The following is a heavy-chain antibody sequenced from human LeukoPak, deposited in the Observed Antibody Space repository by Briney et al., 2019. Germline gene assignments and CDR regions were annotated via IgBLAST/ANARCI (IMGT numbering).Heavy chain of an antibody. Sequence: GGSLRLSCAASGFTFSSYAMSWVRQAPGKGLEWVSAVSASGGNTYYADSVKGRFTISRDNSKNTLYLQVNSLRAKDTAVYYCGKGLYHDYSGIGDYWGQGTLVTVSS. V-gene: IGHV3-23*01. CDR2: VSASGGNT. CDR1: GFTFSSYA. CDR3: GKGLYHDYSGIGDY. J-gene: IGHJ4*02. D-gene: IGHD3-16*01.